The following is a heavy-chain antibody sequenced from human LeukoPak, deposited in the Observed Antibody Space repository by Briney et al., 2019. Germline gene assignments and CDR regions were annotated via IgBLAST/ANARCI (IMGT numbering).Heavy chain of an antibody. CDR2: ISNNGGYK. V-gene: IGHV3-30-3*02. Sequence: PGGSLRLSCATSGFTFSSYGFHWVRQAPGKGLEWVAVISNNGGYKHYTDSVKGRFTISRDNSKNTLYLQMNSLRAEDTAVYYCAKGDYSNSLYYYYGMDVWGQGTTVTVSS. CDR3: AKGDYSNSLYYYYGMDV. CDR1: GFTFSSYG. D-gene: IGHD4-11*01. J-gene: IGHJ6*02.